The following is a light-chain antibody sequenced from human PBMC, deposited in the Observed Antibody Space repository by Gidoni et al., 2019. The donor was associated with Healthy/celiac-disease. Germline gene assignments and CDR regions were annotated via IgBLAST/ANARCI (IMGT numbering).Light chain of an antibody. Sequence: FQITHSPSSLSASVGDRVTITCQVSQHFSNYLDWYQQKPGKAPKLLIYDASNMETGIPSRFSGSGSGTDFTLTISSLQSEDFAIYYCQQYDNRPPTFGGGTKVEIK. CDR2: DAS. V-gene: IGKV1-33*01. CDR1: QHFSNY. CDR3: QQYDNRPPT. J-gene: IGKJ4*02.